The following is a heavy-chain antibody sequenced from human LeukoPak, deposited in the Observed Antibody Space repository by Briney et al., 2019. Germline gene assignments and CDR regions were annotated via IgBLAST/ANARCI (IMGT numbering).Heavy chain of an antibody. CDR1: GGSFSGYY. J-gene: IGHJ6*03. CDR3: ARVSRDSSGYYYYYYYMDV. D-gene: IGHD3-22*01. CDR2: INHSGST. Sequence: SETLSLTCAVYGGSFSGYYWSWLRQPPGKGLEWIGEINHSGSTNYNPSLKSRVTISVDTSKNQFSLKLSSVTAADTAVYYCARVSRDSSGYYYYYYYMDVWGKGTTVTVSS. V-gene: IGHV4-34*01.